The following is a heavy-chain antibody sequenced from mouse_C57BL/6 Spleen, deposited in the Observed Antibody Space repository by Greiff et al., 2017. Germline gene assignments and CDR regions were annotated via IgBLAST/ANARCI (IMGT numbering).Heavy chain of an antibody. D-gene: IGHD2-4*01. CDR1: GYTFTSYG. CDR3: ARYYDSWYFDV. J-gene: IGHJ1*03. V-gene: IGHV1-81*01. CDR2: IYPRSGNT. Sequence: QVQLQQSGAELARPGASVKLSCKASGYTFTSYGISWVKQRTGQGLEWIGEIYPRSGNTYYNEKFKGKATLTADKSSSTAYMGLRSLTSEDSAVYFCARYYDSWYFDVWGTGTTVTVSS.